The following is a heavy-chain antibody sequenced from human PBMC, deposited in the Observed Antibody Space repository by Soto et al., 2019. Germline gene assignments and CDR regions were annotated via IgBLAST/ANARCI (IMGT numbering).Heavy chain of an antibody. V-gene: IGHV3-15*07. Sequence: PGGSLRLSCAASGFTFSNALMNWARQAPGKGQEWVGRIKSKTDGGTTDYAAPVKGRFTISRDDSKNTLYLQMNSLRAEDRAVYYCAKDDGWRFCYGLIDSRGQQT. J-gene: IGHJ4*02. D-gene: IGHD2-2*01. CDR1: GFTFSNAL. CDR3: AKDDGWRFCYGLIDS. CDR2: IKSKTDGGTT.